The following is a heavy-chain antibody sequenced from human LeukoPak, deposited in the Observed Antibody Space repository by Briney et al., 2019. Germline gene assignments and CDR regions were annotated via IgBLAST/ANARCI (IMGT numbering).Heavy chain of an antibody. CDR2: ISGSGGST. CDR1: GFTFSSYA. D-gene: IGHD3-22*01. Sequence: GGSLRLSCAASGFTFSSYAMSWVRQARGKGLEWVSAISGSGGSTYYADSVKGRFTISRDNSKNTLYLQMNSLRAEDTAVYYCAKLVGYDSSGNYFDYWGQGTLVTVSS. CDR3: AKLVGYDSSGNYFDY. V-gene: IGHV3-23*01. J-gene: IGHJ4*02.